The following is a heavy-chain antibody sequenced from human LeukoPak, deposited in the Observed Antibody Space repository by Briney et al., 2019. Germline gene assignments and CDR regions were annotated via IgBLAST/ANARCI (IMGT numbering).Heavy chain of an antibody. Sequence: GGSLRLSCAASGFTFSSYTMSWVRQAPGKGLGWVSDINNSAGSTYYADSVKGRFTISRDNSKNTVFLQMNSLRAEDTALYYCAKHREYYSSDAFHMWGQGTMVTVSS. J-gene: IGHJ3*02. D-gene: IGHD2-2*01. CDR2: INNSAGST. V-gene: IGHV3-23*01. CDR1: GFTFSSYT. CDR3: AKHREYYSSDAFHM.